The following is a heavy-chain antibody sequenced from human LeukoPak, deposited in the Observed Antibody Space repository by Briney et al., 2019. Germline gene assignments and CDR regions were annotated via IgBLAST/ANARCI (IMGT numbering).Heavy chain of an antibody. V-gene: IGHV3-21*01. Sequence: PGGSLRLSCAASGFTFSSYSMNWVRQAPGKGLEWVSSISSSSSYIYYADSVKGRFTISRDNAKNSLYLQMNSLRAEDTAVYYCARDLRGGYNPYFDYWGQGTLVTVSS. J-gene: IGHJ4*02. D-gene: IGHD5-24*01. CDR1: GFTFSSYS. CDR2: ISSSSSYI. CDR3: ARDLRGGYNPYFDY.